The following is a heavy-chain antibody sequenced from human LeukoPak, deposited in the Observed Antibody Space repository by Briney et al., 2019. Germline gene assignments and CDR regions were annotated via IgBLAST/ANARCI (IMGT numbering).Heavy chain of an antibody. D-gene: IGHD2-2*01. CDR3: ARDQICSSTSCYQGASYYYYMDV. V-gene: IGHV4-59*01. CDR2: IYYSGST. Sequence: PSETLSLTCTVSGGSISSYYWRWIWQPPGKGLEWIGYIYYSGSTNYNPSLKSRVTISVDTSKNQFSLKLSSVTAADTAVYYCARDQICSSTSCYQGASYYYYMDVWGKGTTVTVSS. CDR1: GGSISSYY. J-gene: IGHJ6*03.